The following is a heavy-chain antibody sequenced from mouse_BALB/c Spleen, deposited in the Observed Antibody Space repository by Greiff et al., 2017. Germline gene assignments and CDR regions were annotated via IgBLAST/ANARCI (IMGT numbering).Heavy chain of an antibody. D-gene: IGHD1-1*01. V-gene: IGHV1S137*01. J-gene: IGHJ2*01. CDR1: GYTFTDYA. Sequence: QVKLQQSGAELVRPGVSVKISCKGSGYTFTDYAMHWVKQSHAKSLEWIGVISTYYGDASYNQKFKGKATMTVDKSSSTAYMELARLTSEDSAIYYCASGARSFDYWGQGTTLTVSS. CDR3: ASGARSFDY. CDR2: ISTYYGDA.